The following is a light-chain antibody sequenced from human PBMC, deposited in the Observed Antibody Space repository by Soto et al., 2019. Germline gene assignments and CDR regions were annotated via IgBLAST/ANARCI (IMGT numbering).Light chain of an antibody. CDR1: QSVSASY. J-gene: IGKJ2*01. V-gene: IGKV3-20*01. CDR2: GAS. Sequence: EIVLTQSPGTLSLSPGERATLSCRASQSVSASYFAWYQHKPGQAPRLLIYGASSRATGIPDRFSGSGSATDFTLTISRLEPEDFAVYYCQQYGLSPYTFGQGTKLEI. CDR3: QQYGLSPYT.